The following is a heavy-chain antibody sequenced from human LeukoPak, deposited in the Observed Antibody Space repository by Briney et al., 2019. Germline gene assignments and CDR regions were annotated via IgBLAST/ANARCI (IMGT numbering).Heavy chain of an antibody. Sequence: ASVTVSCKASGYTFTSYYMHWVRQAPGQGLEWMGIINPSGGSTSYAQKFQGRVTMTRDMSTSTVYMELSSLRSEDTAVYYCARTTDSSGYYTTYYFDYWGQGTLVTVSS. J-gene: IGHJ4*02. CDR3: ARTTDSSGYYTTYYFDY. D-gene: IGHD3-22*01. CDR1: GYTFTSYY. CDR2: INPSGGST. V-gene: IGHV1-46*01.